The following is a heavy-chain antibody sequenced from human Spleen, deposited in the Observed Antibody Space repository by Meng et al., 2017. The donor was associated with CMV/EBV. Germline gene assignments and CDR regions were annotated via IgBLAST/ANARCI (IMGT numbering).Heavy chain of an antibody. V-gene: IGHV4-34*12. CDR1: GGTFTGYY. CDR3: ARVLGHTVTVFGVSTNHYYGVDV. D-gene: IGHD3-3*01. CDR2: IVHGGTT. J-gene: IGHJ6*02. Sequence: SETLSLTCAVSGGTFTGYYWIWVRQTPGKGLEWIGEIVHGGTTNYNPSHKSRVTISIDTSKNQFSLEMCSVTAADTAVDYYARVLGHTVTVFGVSTNHYYGVDVWGQGPTVTVSS.